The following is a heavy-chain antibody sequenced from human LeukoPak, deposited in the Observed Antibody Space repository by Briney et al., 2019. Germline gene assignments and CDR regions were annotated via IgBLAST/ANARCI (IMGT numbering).Heavy chain of an antibody. CDR2: ISGSGGST. D-gene: IGHD4-11*01. CDR1: GFTFSSYA. V-gene: IGHV3-23*01. J-gene: IGHJ5*02. CDR3: AKVTTDYSNYATPPGGWFDP. Sequence: PGGSLRLSCAASGFTFSSYAMSWVRQAPGKGLEWVSAISGSGGSTYYADSVKGRFTISRDNSKNTLYLQMNSLRAEDTAVYYCAKVTTDYSNYATPPGGWFDPWGQGTLVTVSS.